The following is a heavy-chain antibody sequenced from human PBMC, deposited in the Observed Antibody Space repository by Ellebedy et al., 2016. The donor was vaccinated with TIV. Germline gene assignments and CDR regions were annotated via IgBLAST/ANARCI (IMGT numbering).Heavy chain of an antibody. D-gene: IGHD5-18*01. CDR1: GGSISSSSYY. V-gene: IGHV4-39*01. J-gene: IGHJ4*02. Sequence: MPGGSLTLSCTVSGGSISSSSYYWGWIRQPPGKGLEWIGSIYYSGSTYYNPSLKSRVTISVDTSKNQLSLTLSFVTAADTAVYYCARQGYRGYSYGATYTPFDYWGQGTLFTVSS. CDR2: IYYSGST. CDR3: ARQGYRGYSYGATYTPFDY.